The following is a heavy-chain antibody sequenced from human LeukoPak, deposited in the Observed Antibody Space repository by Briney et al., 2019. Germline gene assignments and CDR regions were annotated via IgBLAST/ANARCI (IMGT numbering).Heavy chain of an antibody. Sequence: TGGSLRLSCAASGFTFSSYGMHWVRQAPGKGLEWVAFIRYDGSNKYYADSVKGRFTISRDNSKNTLYLQMNSLRAEDTAVYYCAKDLGQQPAGDWFDPWGQGTLVTVSS. V-gene: IGHV3-30*02. CDR3: AKDLGQQPAGDWFDP. J-gene: IGHJ5*02. CDR2: IRYDGSNK. D-gene: IGHD6-13*01. CDR1: GFTFSSYG.